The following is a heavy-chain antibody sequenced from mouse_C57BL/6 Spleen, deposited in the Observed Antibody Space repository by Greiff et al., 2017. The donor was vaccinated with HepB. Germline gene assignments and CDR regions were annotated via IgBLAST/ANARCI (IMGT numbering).Heavy chain of an antibody. D-gene: IGHD1-1*01. CDR2: IWSGGST. V-gene: IGHV2-2*01. CDR1: GFSLTSYG. J-gene: IGHJ4*01. Sequence: QVHVKQSGPGLVQPSQSLSITCTVSGFSLTSYGVHWVRQSPGKGLEWLGVIWSGGSTDYNAAFISRLSISKDNSKSQVFFKMNSLQADDTAIYYCAGSYYGSPLRAMDYWGQGTSVTVSS. CDR3: AGSYYGSPLRAMDY.